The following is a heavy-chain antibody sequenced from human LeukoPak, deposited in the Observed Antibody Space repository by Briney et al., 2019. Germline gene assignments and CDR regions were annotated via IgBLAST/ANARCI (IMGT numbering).Heavy chain of an antibody. Sequence: SETLSLTCAVYGGSFSGYYWSWIRQPPGKGLEWIGEINHSGSTNYNPSLKSRVTISVDTSKNQFSLKLSSVTAADTAVYYCAKVWYYDSSGYFDYWGQGTLVTVSS. CDR3: AKVWYYDSSGYFDY. V-gene: IGHV4-34*01. CDR2: INHSGST. J-gene: IGHJ4*02. CDR1: GGSFSGYY. D-gene: IGHD3-22*01.